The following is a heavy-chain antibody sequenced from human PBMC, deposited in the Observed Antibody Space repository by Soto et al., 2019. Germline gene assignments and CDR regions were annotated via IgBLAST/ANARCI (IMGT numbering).Heavy chain of an antibody. J-gene: IGHJ6*02. Sequence: SETLSLTCTVSGGSISSYYWSWIRQPPGKGLGWIGYIYYSGSTNYNPSLKSRVTISVDTSKNQFSLKLSSVTAADTAVYYCAREAQYSSFTYGMDVWGQGTTVTVSS. CDR1: GGSISSYY. D-gene: IGHD6-6*01. CDR2: IYYSGST. V-gene: IGHV4-59*01. CDR3: AREAQYSSFTYGMDV.